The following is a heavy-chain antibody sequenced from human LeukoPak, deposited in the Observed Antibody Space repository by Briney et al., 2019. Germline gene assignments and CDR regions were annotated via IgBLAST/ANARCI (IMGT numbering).Heavy chain of an antibody. J-gene: IGHJ4*02. D-gene: IGHD1-14*01. Sequence: GASVKVSCKASGYTFATSGISWVRQAPGQGLEWMGWISLHNGNTNYAQKLQGRVTMTTDTSTSTAYMELRSLRADHTAACYLARGEGGTWWKVGGGEYWGQGTLVTVSS. CDR3: ARGEGGTWWKVGGGEY. CDR1: GYTFATSG. V-gene: IGHV1-18*01. CDR2: ISLHNGNT.